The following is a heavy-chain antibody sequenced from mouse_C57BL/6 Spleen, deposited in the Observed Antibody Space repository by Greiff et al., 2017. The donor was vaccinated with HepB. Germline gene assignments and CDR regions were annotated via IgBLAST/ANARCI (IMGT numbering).Heavy chain of an antibody. J-gene: IGHJ1*03. CDR3: AGYYSNFYWYFDV. V-gene: IGHV1-80*01. CDR1: GYAFSSYW. Sequence: LQESGAELVKPGASVKISCKASGYAFSSYWMNWVKQRPGKGLEWIGQIYPGDGDTNYNGKFKGKATLTADKSSSTAYMQLSSLTSEDSAVYFCAGYYSNFYWYFDVWGTGTTVTVSS. D-gene: IGHD2-5*01. CDR2: IYPGDGDT.